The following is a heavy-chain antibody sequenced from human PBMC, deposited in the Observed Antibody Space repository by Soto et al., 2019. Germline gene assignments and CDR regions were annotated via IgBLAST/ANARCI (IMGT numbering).Heavy chain of an antibody. V-gene: IGHV3-74*01. D-gene: IGHD6-6*01. CDR3: ARPRSKSSSGFDL. CDR2: VNEVGTIT. CDR1: GFTFSNHW. Sequence: EVQLVESGGGLVQPGGSLRLSCVASGFTFSNHWMHWVRKSPGQGLSGVSRVNEVGTITDYADFVEGRFTISRDNAKNTLSLQMNNLRAEDTALYYCARPRSKSSSGFDLWGQGTMVTVSS. J-gene: IGHJ3*01.